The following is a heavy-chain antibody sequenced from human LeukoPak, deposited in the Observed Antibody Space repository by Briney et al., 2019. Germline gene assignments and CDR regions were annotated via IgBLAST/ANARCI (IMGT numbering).Heavy chain of an antibody. D-gene: IGHD2-8*01. Sequence: ASVKVSCKASGYTFTSSYLHWVRQAPGQGLEWMGMINPSGGSTRYDQKFQGRVTMTRDTSTSTVYMELSSLTSEDTAVYYCARDGRPECPNGVCYISCLDPSGQGTLVTVS. CDR3: ARDGRPECPNGVCYISCLDP. CDR2: INPSGGST. V-gene: IGHV1-46*01. J-gene: IGHJ5*02. CDR1: GYTFTSSY.